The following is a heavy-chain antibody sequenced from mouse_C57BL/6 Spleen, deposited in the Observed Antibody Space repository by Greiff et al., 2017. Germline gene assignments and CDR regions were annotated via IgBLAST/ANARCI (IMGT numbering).Heavy chain of an antibody. CDR1: GYTFTSYG. V-gene: IGHV1-81*01. Sequence: VQLQQSGAELARPGASVKLSCKASGYTFTSYGISWVKQRTGQGLGWIGEIYPRSGNTYYNEKFKGKATLTADKSSSTAYMELRSLTSEDSAVYFCAKGSNYCFDYWGQGTTLTVSS. D-gene: IGHD2-5*01. CDR3: AKGSNYCFDY. J-gene: IGHJ2*01. CDR2: IYPRSGNT.